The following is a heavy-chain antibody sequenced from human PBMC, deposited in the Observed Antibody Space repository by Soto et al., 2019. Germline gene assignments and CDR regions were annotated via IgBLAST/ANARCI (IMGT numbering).Heavy chain of an antibody. CDR2: TYYRSKWYN. CDR3: ARESATGDFMITFGGVIALNWFDP. D-gene: IGHD3-16*02. J-gene: IGHJ5*02. V-gene: IGHV6-1*01. CDR1: GDSVSSNSAA. Sequence: QSQTLSLTCAISGDSVSSNSAAWNWIRQSPSRGLEWLGRTYYRSKWYNDYAVSVKSRITINPDTSKNQFSLQLNSVTPEDTAVYYCARESATGDFMITFGGVIALNWFDPWGQGTLVTVSS.